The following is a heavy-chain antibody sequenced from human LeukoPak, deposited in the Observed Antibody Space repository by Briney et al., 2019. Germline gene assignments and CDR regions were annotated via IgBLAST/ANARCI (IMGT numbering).Heavy chain of an antibody. CDR3: ARVNGYSFDY. D-gene: IGHD2-8*01. CDR2: INTGNGNT. V-gene: IGHV1-3*04. J-gene: IGHJ4*02. CDR1: GYTFTGFT. Sequence: ASVKVSCRASGYTFTGFTIHWVRQAPGQRLEWMGWINTGNGNTKYSQKFQGRVTITRDTTASTAYMELSSLRSEDTAIYYCARVNGYSFDYWGQGALVTVSS.